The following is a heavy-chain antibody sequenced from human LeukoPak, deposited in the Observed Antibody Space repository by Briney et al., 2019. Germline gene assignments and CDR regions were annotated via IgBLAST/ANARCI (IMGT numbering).Heavy chain of an antibody. CDR3: ARVGDYYDSSLTYYFDY. V-gene: IGHV3-21*01. CDR2: ISSSSSYI. D-gene: IGHD3-22*01. CDR1: GFTFSSYT. J-gene: IGHJ4*02. Sequence: GGSLRLSCAASGFTFSSYTMNWVRQAPGKGLEWVSSISSSSSYIYYADSVKGRFTISRDNAKNSLYLQMNSLRAEDTAVYYCARVGDYYDSSLTYYFDYWGQGTLVTVSS.